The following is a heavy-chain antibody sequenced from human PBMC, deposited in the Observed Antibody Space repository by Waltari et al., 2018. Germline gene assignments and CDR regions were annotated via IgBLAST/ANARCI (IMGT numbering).Heavy chain of an antibody. D-gene: IGHD3-10*01. CDR3: ARDPPQLADAFDI. J-gene: IGHJ3*02. CDR2: IYTRGST. Sequence: QVQLQESGPGLVKPSETLSLTCSVSGGSISSGSYYWTWIRQPAGKGLEWIGRIYTRGSTNYNPALRSRLTRAVDTSNNQFSLKLSSGTAADTAVYYCARDPPQLADAFDIWGQGTMVTVSS. V-gene: IGHV4-61*02. CDR1: GGSISSGSYY.